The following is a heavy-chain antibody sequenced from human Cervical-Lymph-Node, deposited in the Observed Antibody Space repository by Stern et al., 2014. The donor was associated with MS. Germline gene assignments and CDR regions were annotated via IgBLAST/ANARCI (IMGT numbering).Heavy chain of an antibody. V-gene: IGHV3-9*01. D-gene: IGHD3-10*01. CDR3: AKEGKGGTYYYFYAMDV. CDR1: GFTFDDYA. CDR2: IRGNSGRI. J-gene: IGHJ6*02. Sequence: QLVESGGGLVQPGRSLRLSCAGSGFTFDDYAMHWVRQAPGKGLEWVSGIRGNSGRIGYADSVKGRFTISRDNAKKSLYLQMNSLRAEDTALYYCAKEGKGGTYYYFYAMDVWGQGTTVTVAS.